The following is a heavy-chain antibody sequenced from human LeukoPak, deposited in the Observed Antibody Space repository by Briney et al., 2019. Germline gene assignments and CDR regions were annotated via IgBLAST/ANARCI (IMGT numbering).Heavy chain of an antibody. CDR2: ISTSGST. Sequence: SETLSLSCNVSDVSISSYYWSWIRQPAGKGLEWIGRISTSGSTHYNPSLKSRVTMSVDMSKNQFSLMLRSVTAADTAIYYCARDNSGSLFPPSFDYWGQGTLVTVSS. CDR3: ARDNSGSLFPPSFDY. J-gene: IGHJ4*02. CDR1: DVSISSYY. V-gene: IGHV4-4*07. D-gene: IGHD1-26*01.